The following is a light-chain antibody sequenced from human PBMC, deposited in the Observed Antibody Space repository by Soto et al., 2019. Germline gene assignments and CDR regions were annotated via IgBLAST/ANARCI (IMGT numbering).Light chain of an antibody. CDR2: GAS. V-gene: IGKV3-20*01. Sequence: EIVLTQSPGTLSLSPGERATLSCRASQGVSSSYLAWYQQKPGQAPRLLIYGASSRATGIPDRFSGSGSGTDFTLTISSLQPEDFTVYSCLQYHNLWAFGQGTKVDIK. CDR1: QGVSSSY. CDR3: LQYHNLWA. J-gene: IGKJ1*01.